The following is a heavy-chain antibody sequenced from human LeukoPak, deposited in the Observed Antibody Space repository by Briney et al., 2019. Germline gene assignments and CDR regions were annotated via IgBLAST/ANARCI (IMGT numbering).Heavy chain of an antibody. CDR2: VFFSGST. Sequence: SETLSLTCTVSGGSLSSYYWSWIRQPPGKGLEWIGYVFFSGSTNYNPSLKSRVTISLDTSKNQLSLNLTSVTAADTAMYYCARVKRKYQLLKPLHETPSHYFDYWGQGTLVTVSS. CDR3: ARVKRKYQLLKPLHETPSHYFDY. V-gene: IGHV4-59*01. D-gene: IGHD2-2*01. CDR1: GGSLSSYY. J-gene: IGHJ4*02.